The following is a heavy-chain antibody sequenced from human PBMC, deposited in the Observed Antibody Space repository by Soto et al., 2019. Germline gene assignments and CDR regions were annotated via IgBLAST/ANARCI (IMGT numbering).Heavy chain of an antibody. CDR1: GFTFSSYS. CDR2: IHNSSSTI. CDR3: ARGVQIIVLLPAAIDY. V-gene: IGHV3-48*02. J-gene: IGHJ4*02. Sequence: EVQLVESGGGLVQPGESLRLSCAASGFTFSSYSMNWVRQAPGKGLEWVSYIHNSSSTIYYADSVRGRFTISRDNAKNSLYLQMNSLRDEDTVVYYCARGVQIIVLLPAAIDYWGQGTLVTVSS. D-gene: IGHD2-2*01.